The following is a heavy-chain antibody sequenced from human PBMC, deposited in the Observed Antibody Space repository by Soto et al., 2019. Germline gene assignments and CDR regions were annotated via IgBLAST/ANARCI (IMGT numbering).Heavy chain of an antibody. V-gene: IGHV2-5*01. CDR1: GFSFSTSGVG. D-gene: IGHD3-10*01. J-gene: IGHJ5*02. Sequence: QITLKESGPTLVKPTQTLTLTCTFSGFSFSTSGVGVGWIRQPPGKALEWLALIYWNDDKRYSPSLKSRLTSTKATSKNQVVLTMTNMDAVDTATYSCVSGSFPNWFDPWGKGTLVTVSS. CDR2: IYWNDDK. CDR3: VSGSFPNWFDP.